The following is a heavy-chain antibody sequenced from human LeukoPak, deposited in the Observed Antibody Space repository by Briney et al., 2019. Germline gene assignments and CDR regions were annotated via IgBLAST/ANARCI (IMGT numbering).Heavy chain of an antibody. Sequence: SETLSLTCAVYGGSFSGYYWSWIRQPPGKGLEWIGEINHSGSTNYNPSLKSRVTISVDTSKNQFSLKLSSVTAADTAVYYCARGRQLWPPASPLAPFDYWGQGTLVTASS. D-gene: IGHD5-18*01. J-gene: IGHJ4*02. CDR3: ARGRQLWPPASPLAPFDY. CDR2: INHSGST. V-gene: IGHV4-34*01. CDR1: GGSFSGYY.